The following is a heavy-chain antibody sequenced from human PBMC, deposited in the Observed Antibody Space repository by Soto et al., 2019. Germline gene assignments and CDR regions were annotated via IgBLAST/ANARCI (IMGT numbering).Heavy chain of an antibody. D-gene: IGHD7-27*01. CDR3: AKNWNWGSLVH. V-gene: IGHV4-59*08. CDR2: IYYGGST. Sequence: SQTLPLTWTVSGGSISTHYWSWIRQSQGKGLEWIGFIYYGGSTNYNPSLKSRVTISVDTPKNQFSLKLSSVTAADTAVYYCAKNWNWGSLVHWGQGTLVTVSS. CDR1: GGSISTHY. J-gene: IGHJ4*02.